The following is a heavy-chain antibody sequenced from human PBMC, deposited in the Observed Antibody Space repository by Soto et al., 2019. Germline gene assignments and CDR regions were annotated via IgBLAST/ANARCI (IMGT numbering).Heavy chain of an antibody. V-gene: IGHV3-53*01. CDR2: IYSGGST. CDR3: ARSSRTIFGVVIRERDY. D-gene: IGHD3-3*01. Sequence: GSLRLSCAASGFTFSNAWMSWVRQAPGEGLEWVSVIYSGGSTYYADSVKGRFTISRDNSKNTLYLQMNSLRAEDTAVYYCARSSRTIFGVVIRERDYWGQGTLVTVSS. CDR1: GFTFSNAW. J-gene: IGHJ4*02.